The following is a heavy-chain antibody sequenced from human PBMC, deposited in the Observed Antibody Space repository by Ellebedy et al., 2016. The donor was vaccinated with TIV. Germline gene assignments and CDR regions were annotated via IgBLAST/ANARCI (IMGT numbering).Heavy chain of an antibody. CDR2: ISSSSSTI. D-gene: IGHD2-2*01. CDR1: GFTFSSYS. J-gene: IGHJ5*02. Sequence: GGSLRLXXAASGFTFSSYSMNWVRQAPGKGLEWVSYISSSSSTIYYADSVKGRFTISRDNAKNSLYLQMNSLRDEDTAVYYCAGDCSSTSCHPHHNWFNPWGQGTLVTVSS. CDR3: AGDCSSTSCHPHHNWFNP. V-gene: IGHV3-48*02.